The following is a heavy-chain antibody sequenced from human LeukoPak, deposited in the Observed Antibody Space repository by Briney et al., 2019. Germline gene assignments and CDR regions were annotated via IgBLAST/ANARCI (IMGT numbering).Heavy chain of an antibody. CDR2: INPNSGGT. CDR1: GYTFTSYG. V-gene: IGHV1-2*02. CDR3: ATALDGYSIPS. J-gene: IGHJ4*02. D-gene: IGHD5-18*01. Sequence: ASVKVSCKASGYTFTSYGISWVRQAPGQGLEWMGWINPNSGGTNYPQNFQGRVTMTRDTSISTAYMELSRLRSEDTAVYYCATALDGYSIPSWGQGTLVTVSS.